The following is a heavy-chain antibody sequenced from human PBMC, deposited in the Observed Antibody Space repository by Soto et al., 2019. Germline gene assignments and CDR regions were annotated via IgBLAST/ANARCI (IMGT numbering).Heavy chain of an antibody. D-gene: IGHD2-2*01. CDR2: IIPIFGTA. J-gene: IGHJ6*02. CDR1: GGTFSSYA. CDR3: ARVKVGRARDYYYGMDV. Sequence: QVQLVQSGAEVKKPGSSVKVSCKASGGTFSSYAISWVRQAPGQGLEWMGGIIPIFGTANYAQKFQGRVTITADESTSTAYMELSSLRSEDTAVYYCARVKVGRARDYYYGMDVWGQGTKVTVSS. V-gene: IGHV1-69*12.